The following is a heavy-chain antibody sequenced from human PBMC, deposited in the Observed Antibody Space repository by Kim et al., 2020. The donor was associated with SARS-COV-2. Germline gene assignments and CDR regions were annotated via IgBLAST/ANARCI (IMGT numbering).Heavy chain of an antibody. CDR3: AQSGVGTKYYYYGMDV. V-gene: IGHV3-23*01. Sequence: KGRFTSSRDNSKNTAYLQMNSLRAEDTAVYYCAQSGVGTKYYYYGMDVWGQGSTVTVSS. J-gene: IGHJ6*02. D-gene: IGHD1-26*01.